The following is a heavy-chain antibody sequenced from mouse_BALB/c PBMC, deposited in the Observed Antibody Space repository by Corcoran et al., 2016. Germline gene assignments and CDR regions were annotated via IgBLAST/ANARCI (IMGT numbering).Heavy chain of an antibody. CDR2: IDSANGNT. J-gene: IGHJ4*01. D-gene: IGHD1-1*01. V-gene: IGHV14-3*02. CDR1: GLNIKDTY. CDR3: AITTVVAAMDY. Sequence: EVQLQQSGAELVKPGASVKLSCTASGLNIKDTYMHGVKQRPEQGLEWIGRIDSANGNTKYDPKLQGKATITADTSSNTAYLQLSSLTSEDTAVYYCAITTVVAAMDYWGQGTSVTVSS.